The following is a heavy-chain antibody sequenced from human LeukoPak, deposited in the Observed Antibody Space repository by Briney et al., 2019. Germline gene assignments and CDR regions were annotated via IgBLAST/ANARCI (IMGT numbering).Heavy chain of an antibody. V-gene: IGHV1-69*05. CDR2: IIPIFGTA. Sequence: SVKVSCKASGGTFSSYAISWVRQAPGQGLEWMGGIIPIFGTANYAQKFQGRVTITTDESTSTAYMELSSLRSEDTAVYYCARSSSSWYDPFDYWGQGTLVTVSS. CDR3: ARSSSSWYDPFDY. D-gene: IGHD6-13*01. CDR1: GGTFSSYA. J-gene: IGHJ4*02.